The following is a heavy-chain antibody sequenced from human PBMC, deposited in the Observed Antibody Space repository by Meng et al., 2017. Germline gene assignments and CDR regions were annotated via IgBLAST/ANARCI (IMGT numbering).Heavy chain of an antibody. CDR2: ISAYNGNT. CDR3: ARARNVDTAMGYYYYGMDV. D-gene: IGHD5-18*01. Sequence: ASVKVSCKASGYTFTSYYMHWVRQAPGQGLEWMGWISAYNGNTNYAQKLQGRVTMTTDTSTSTAYMELRSLRSDDTAVYYCARARNVDTAMGYYYYGMDVWGQGTTVTVSS. J-gene: IGHJ6*02. V-gene: IGHV1-18*04. CDR1: GYTFTSYY.